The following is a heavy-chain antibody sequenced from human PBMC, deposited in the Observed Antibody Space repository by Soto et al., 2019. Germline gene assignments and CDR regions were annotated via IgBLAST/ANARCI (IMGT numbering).Heavy chain of an antibody. CDR2: ISSGSKTI. CDR3: VREDILGARSFDY. V-gene: IGHV3-48*02. D-gene: IGHD1-26*01. CDR1: GSTFSGYS. J-gene: IGHJ4*02. Sequence: GGSLRLSCVASGSTFSGYSVNWVRQAPGKGLEWVSYISSGSKTIYYADSVRGRFTVSRDNAKNSQFLQMNGLRDEDTAVYYCVREDILGARSFDYWGQGTLVTVSS.